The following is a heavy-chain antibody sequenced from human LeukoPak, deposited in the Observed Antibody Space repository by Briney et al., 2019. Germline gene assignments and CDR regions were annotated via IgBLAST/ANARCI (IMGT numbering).Heavy chain of an antibody. V-gene: IGHV3-23*01. CDR2: ISGSGGST. J-gene: IGHJ5*02. CDR3: AKDPLLGTASYNWFDP. Sequence: GGSLRLSCAASGFTFSSYAMSWVRQAPGKGLEWVSAISGSGGSTYYADSVKGRLTISRDNSKNTLYLQMNSLRAEDTAVYYCAKDPLLGTASYNWFDPWGQGTLVTVSS. D-gene: IGHD1-1*01. CDR1: GFTFSSYA.